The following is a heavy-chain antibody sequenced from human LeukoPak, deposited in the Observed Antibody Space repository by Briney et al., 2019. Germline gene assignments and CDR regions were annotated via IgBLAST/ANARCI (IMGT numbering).Heavy chain of an antibody. D-gene: IGHD6-19*01. CDR3: ARERKQWLVAADAFDI. CDR2: IKQDGSEK. V-gene: IGHV3-7*01. CDR1: GFTFSSYW. Sequence: GGSLRHSCAASGFTFSSYWMSWVRQAPGKGLEWVANIKQDGSEKYYVDSVKGRFTISRDNAKNSLYLQMNSLRAEDTAVYYCARERKQWLVAADAFDIWGQGTMVTVSS. J-gene: IGHJ3*02.